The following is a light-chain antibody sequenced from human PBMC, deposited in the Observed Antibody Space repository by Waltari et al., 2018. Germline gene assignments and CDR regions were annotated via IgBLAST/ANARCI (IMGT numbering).Light chain of an antibody. Sequence: EIVLTQSPATLSLSPGGRATLSCRASESVSTFLAWYQQKPGQAPRLLIYDASNRATGIPARFSGSGSGTDFTLSISSLDPEDFAVYYCQQRSSWPLTFGGGTKVEIK. CDR1: ESVSTF. CDR3: QQRSSWPLT. V-gene: IGKV3-11*01. CDR2: DAS. J-gene: IGKJ4*01.